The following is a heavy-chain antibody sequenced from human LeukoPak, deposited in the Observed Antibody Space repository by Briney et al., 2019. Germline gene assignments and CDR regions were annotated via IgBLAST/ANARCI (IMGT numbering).Heavy chain of an antibody. J-gene: IGHJ4*02. Sequence: SETLSLTCTVSGGSISTISSGTYYWGWIRQPPGKGLEWIGSINYSGSTDYNPSLKSRVTISIDTSTNYLSLTLTSVTAADTAIYYCSRENGAFSPFGYWGQGTLVTVPP. D-gene: IGHD2-8*01. CDR3: SRENGAFSPFGY. V-gene: IGHV4-39*02. CDR1: GGSISTISSGTYY. CDR2: INYSGST.